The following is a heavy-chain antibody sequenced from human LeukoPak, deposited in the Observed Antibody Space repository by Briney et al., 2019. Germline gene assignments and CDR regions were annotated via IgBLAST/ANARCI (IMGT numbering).Heavy chain of an antibody. D-gene: IGHD6-6*01. CDR1: GGSISSSSYY. V-gene: IGHV4-39*01. CDR3: VRYSSSSGWFDP. Sequence: PSETLSLTCTVSGGSISSSSYYWGWIRQPPGKGLEWIGIIYYGGTTSYNPSLKSRVTISVDTSKNQSSLKLSSVTATDTAVYYCVRYSSSSGWFDPWGQGTLVTVSS. CDR2: IYYGGTT. J-gene: IGHJ5*02.